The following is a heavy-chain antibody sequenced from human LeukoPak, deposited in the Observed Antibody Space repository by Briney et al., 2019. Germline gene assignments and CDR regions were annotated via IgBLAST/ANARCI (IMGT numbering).Heavy chain of an antibody. CDR2: IYYSGST. Sequence: SETLSLTCTVSGGSISSYYWSWIRQPPGKGLEWIGYIYYSGSTNYNPSLESRVTMSLDTSKKQFSLKMRSVTAADTGVYYCARGLTHWGQGTLVTVSS. V-gene: IGHV4-59*12. J-gene: IGHJ4*02. CDR1: GGSISSYY. CDR3: ARGLTH. D-gene: IGHD3/OR15-3a*01.